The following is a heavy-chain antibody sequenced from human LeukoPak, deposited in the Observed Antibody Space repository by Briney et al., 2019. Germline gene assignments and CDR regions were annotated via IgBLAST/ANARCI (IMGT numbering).Heavy chain of an antibody. Sequence: GGSLRLSCAASRSTFTINAMRWVSQAPGKGLEWVSTISENYGSTYYADSVKARFTISTDNFKNTVFRRMNSLRAEDPAVYYGAQVFFLPTASDVFDFWGQGTKVTVSS. CDR3: AQVFFLPTASDVFDF. CDR1: RSTFTINA. CDR2: ISENYGST. V-gene: IGHV3-23*01. J-gene: IGHJ3*01. D-gene: IGHD2-21*02.